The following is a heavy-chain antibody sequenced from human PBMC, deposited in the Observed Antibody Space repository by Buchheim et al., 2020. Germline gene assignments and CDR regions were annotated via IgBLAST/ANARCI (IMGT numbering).Heavy chain of an antibody. V-gene: IGHV3-48*01. CDR1: GFTFSAYN. D-gene: IGHD6-13*01. Sequence: EVQLVESGGDLVQPGGSLRLSCAASGFTFSAYNMNWVRQAPGKGLEWISYISMSGNIFYADSVRGRFTISRDNAKNSAYLQMNSLRAEDTAVYYCARDGGRFSTTWYDYWGLGTL. CDR3: ARDGGRFSTTWYDY. J-gene: IGHJ4*02. CDR2: ISMSGNI.